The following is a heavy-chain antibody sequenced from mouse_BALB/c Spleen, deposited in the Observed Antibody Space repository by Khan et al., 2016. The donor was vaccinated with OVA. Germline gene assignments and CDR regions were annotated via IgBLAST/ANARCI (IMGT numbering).Heavy chain of an antibody. CDR1: GYTFTNYF. CDR2: IYPSDGYT. J-gene: IGHJ4*01. D-gene: IGHD1-1*01. CDR3: TRHGMSYDGMDY. V-gene: IGHV1-69*02. Sequence: QVQLQQPGAELVRPGASVKLSCKASGYTFTNYFINWVKQRPGQGLEWIGNIYPSDGYTTYNQKFKDTATLTVDKSSSTAYMHLTSPTSDVSAVYYCTRHGMSYDGMDYWGQGTSVTVSS.